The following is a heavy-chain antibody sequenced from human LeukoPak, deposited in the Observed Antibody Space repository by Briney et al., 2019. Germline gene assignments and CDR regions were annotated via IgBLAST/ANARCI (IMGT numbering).Heavy chain of an antibody. CDR2: ITNSGGTT. V-gene: IGHV3-23*01. CDR1: GFIFSNYA. CDR3: AKARGWDLKSIMDY. Sequence: GGSLRLSCAASGFIFSNYAMSWVRQAPGKGLEWVSAITNSGGTTYYADSVKGRFTISRDNAKNSLYLQMNSLRAEDTALYYCAKARGWDLKSIMDYWGQGTLVTVSS. D-gene: IGHD6-19*01. J-gene: IGHJ4*02.